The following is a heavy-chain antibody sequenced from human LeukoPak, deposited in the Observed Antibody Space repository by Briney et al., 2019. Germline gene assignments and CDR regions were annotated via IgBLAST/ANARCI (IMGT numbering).Heavy chain of an antibody. CDR1: GFTFSSYA. J-gene: IGHJ4*02. CDR2: ISGSGGST. V-gene: IGHV3-23*01. CDR3: AKTSEPYYYDSSVSTYFDY. Sequence: GGSLRLSCAASGFTFSSYAMSWVRQAPGKGLEWVSAISGSGGSTYYADSVKGRFTISRDNSKNTLYLQMNSLRAEDTAVYYCAKTSEPYYYDSSVSTYFDYWGQGTLVTVSS. D-gene: IGHD3-22*01.